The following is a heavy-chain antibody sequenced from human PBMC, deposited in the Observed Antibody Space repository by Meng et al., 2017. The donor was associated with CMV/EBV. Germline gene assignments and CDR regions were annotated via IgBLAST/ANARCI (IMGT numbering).Heavy chain of an antibody. J-gene: IGHJ5*01. CDR2: IYYRGST. Sequence: SETLSLTCAVSGASIGTNSYYWGWIRQPPGKGLEWIGSIYYRGSTYYNPSLKSRLTISLDASKNQFSLKLNSVTAADTAVYYCARDPTWSGWYDSWGQGTLVTVSS. CDR1: GASIGTNSYY. V-gene: IGHV4-39*07. CDR3: ARDPTWSGWYDS. D-gene: IGHD3-3*01.